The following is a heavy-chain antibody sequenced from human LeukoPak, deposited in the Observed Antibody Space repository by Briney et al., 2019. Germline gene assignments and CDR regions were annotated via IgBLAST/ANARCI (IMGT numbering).Heavy chain of an antibody. CDR3: ARRGGSRGWGAFDI. D-gene: IGHD6-19*01. CDR1: GFTFDDYG. V-gene: IGHV3-20*04. J-gene: IGHJ3*02. Sequence: SGGSLRLSCAASGFTFDDYGMSWVRHVPGKGLEGVSGTNWNGGSTGYADSVKGRFTISRDNSKNTLSLQMSSLRVEDTAIYYCARRGGSRGWGAFDIWGQGTIVTVSS. CDR2: TNWNGGST.